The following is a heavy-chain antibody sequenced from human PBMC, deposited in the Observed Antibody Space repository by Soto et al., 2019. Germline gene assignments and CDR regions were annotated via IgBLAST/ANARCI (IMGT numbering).Heavy chain of an antibody. J-gene: IGHJ4*02. CDR1: GFIFDDYA. CDR2: NSWQSGSI. CDR3: AKDMFSSSSAATFDY. V-gene: IGHV3-9*01. D-gene: IGHD6-6*01. Sequence: DVQLVESGGGLAQPGRSLRLSCAASGFIFDDYAMHWVRQAPGKGLEWVSGNSWQSGSIRYADSVKGRFTISRDNAKNSLYLQMNSLRVEDTALYYCAKDMFSSSSAATFDYWGQGILVTVSS.